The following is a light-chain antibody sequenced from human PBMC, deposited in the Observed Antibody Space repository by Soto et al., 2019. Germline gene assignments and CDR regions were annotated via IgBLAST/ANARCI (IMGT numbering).Light chain of an antibody. CDR3: QQYNTWT. CDR1: QSVSIY. V-gene: IGKV3-15*01. J-gene: IGKJ1*01. Sequence: EIVMTQSPATLSVSPGERATLSCRASQSVSIYLAWYQQKPGQAPRLLIYDASTRATGIPARFSGSGSGTEFTLTISSLQSEDFAVYYCQQYNTWTFGQGTKVEIK. CDR2: DAS.